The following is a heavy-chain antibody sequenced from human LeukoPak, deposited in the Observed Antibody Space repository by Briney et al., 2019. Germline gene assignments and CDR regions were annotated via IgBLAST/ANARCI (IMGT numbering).Heavy chain of an antibody. J-gene: IGHJ3*02. CDR3: ARGGSGISNTFDI. V-gene: IGHV4-59*01. D-gene: IGHD3-10*01. CDR1: GGSISSYY. Sequence: SETLSLTCSVSGGSISSYYWSWIRQPPGKGLEWIGYLYYSGSTNSNPSLKSRVTMSVDTSKNQFSLKLRSVTAADTAVYYCARGGSGISNTFDIWGQGTMVTVSS. CDR2: LYYSGST.